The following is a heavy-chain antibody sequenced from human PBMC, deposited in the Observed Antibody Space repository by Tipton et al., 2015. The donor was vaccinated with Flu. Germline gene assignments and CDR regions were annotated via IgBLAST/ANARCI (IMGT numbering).Heavy chain of an antibody. V-gene: IGHV3-30-3*01. J-gene: IGHJ6*02. CDR2: ISYDGSNK. CDR3: ARDRDTLEWLLYRYGSGGMDV. Sequence: SLRLSCAASGFTFSSYAMHWVRQAPGKGLEWVAVISYDGSNKYYADSVKGRFTISRDNSKNTLYLQMNSLRAEDTAVYYCARDRDTLEWLLYRYGSGGMDVWGQGTTVTVSS. D-gene: IGHD3-3*01. CDR1: GFTFSSYA.